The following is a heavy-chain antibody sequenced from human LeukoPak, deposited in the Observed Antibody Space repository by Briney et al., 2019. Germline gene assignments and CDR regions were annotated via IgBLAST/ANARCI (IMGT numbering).Heavy chain of an antibody. CDR3: AMNFGGSGGIHASLYYYGMDV. Sequence: SETLSLTCTVSGGSISSGTYYWTWIRQPAGKGLEWIGRIYTSGSTNFNPSLKSRVSISLDTSQNQFSLKLSSVTAADTAVYYCAMNFGGSGGIHASLYYYGMDVWGQGTTVTVSS. V-gene: IGHV4-61*02. D-gene: IGHD2-15*01. CDR1: GGSISSGTYY. J-gene: IGHJ6*02. CDR2: IYTSGST.